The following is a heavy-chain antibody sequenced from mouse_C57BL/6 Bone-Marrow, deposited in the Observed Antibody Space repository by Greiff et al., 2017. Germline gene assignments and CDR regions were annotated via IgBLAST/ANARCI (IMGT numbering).Heavy chain of an antibody. CDR1: GYTFTSYW. J-gene: IGHJ4*01. Sequence: VQLQQPGAELVKPGASVKLSCKASGYTFTSYWMQWVKQRSGQGLEWIGEIDPSDSYTNYNQKFKGKATLTVDTSSSTAYMQLSSLTSEDSAVYYCARGGGYAMDYWGQGTSVTVSS. CDR3: ARGGGYAMDY. V-gene: IGHV1-50*01. CDR2: IDPSDSYT.